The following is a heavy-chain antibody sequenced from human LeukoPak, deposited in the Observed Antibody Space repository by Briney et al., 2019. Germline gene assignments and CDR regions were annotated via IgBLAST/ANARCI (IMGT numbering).Heavy chain of an antibody. CDR1: GFTFNSYG. Sequence: GGSLRLSCAASGFTFNSYGMHWVRQAPGKGLEWVTFIRYDGSNKYYADSVKGRFTISRDNAKNTLYLQMNSLRAEDTAVYYCARERGPSGIFDYWGQGTLVTVSS. V-gene: IGHV3-30*02. CDR3: ARERGPSGIFDY. D-gene: IGHD1-26*01. CDR2: IRYDGSNK. J-gene: IGHJ4*02.